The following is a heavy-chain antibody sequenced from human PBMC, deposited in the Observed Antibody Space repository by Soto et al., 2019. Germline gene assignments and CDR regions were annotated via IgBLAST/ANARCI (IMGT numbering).Heavy chain of an antibody. Sequence: GGSLRLSCAASGFTFSSYSMNWVRQAPGKGLEWVSYISSSSSTIYYADSVKGRFTISRDNAKNSLYLQMNSLRDEDTAVYYCARDLPVVVVAATQLNRGYYYYGMDVWGQGTTVTVSS. V-gene: IGHV3-48*02. D-gene: IGHD2-15*01. CDR2: ISSSSSTI. J-gene: IGHJ6*02. CDR1: GFTFSSYS. CDR3: ARDLPVVVVAATQLNRGYYYYGMDV.